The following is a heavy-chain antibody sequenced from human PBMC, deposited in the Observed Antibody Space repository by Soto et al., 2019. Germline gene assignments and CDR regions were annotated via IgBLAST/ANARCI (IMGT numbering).Heavy chain of an antibody. CDR3: ARDLYPGTDGDWFDP. CDR2: IGTAGDT. CDR1: GFAFSNYD. J-gene: IGHJ5*02. V-gene: IGHV3-13*01. D-gene: IGHD2-2*01. Sequence: GSLRLSCAASGFAFSNYDMHWVRQGTGKGLEWVSAIGTAGDTYYPGSVKGRFTISRENAKNSLYLQMNSLRAEDTAMYYCARDLYPGTDGDWFDPWGQGTLVTVSS.